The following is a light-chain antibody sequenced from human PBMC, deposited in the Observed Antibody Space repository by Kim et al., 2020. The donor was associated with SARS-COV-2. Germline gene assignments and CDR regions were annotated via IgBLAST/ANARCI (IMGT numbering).Light chain of an antibody. J-gene: IGKJ2*01. CDR3: QQYGGSPLYT. CDR2: GAS. Sequence: SPGERATLSCRASPSVSGSYLAWYQHKPGQAPRLLIYGASSRATGIPDRFSGSGSGTDFTLTISRLEPEDFAVYYCQQYGGSPLYTFGQGTKLEI. V-gene: IGKV3-20*01. CDR1: PSVSGSY.